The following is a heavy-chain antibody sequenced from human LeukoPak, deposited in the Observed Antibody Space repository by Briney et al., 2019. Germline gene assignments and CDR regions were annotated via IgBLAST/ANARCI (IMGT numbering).Heavy chain of an antibody. CDR1: GFTFSSYA. CDR2: ISGSGGST. D-gene: IGHD6-13*01. Sequence: GGSLRLFCAASGFTFSSYAMSWVRQAPGKGLEWVSAISGSGGSTYYADPVKGRFTISRDNSKNTLCLQMNSLRAEDTAVYYCAKAGRIAAAGPTDFDYWGQGTLVTVSS. J-gene: IGHJ4*02. CDR3: AKAGRIAAAGPTDFDY. V-gene: IGHV3-23*01.